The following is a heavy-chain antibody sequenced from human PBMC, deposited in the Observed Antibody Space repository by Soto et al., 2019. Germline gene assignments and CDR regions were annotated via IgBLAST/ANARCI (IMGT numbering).Heavy chain of an antibody. V-gene: IGHV1-18*01. CDR1: GYTFTNYA. D-gene: IGHD6-13*01. J-gene: IGHJ4*02. CDR3: ARDLAAAGPFDC. CDR2: ISAYNGNT. Sequence: QVQLVQSGAEVKKPGASVKVSCKACGYTFTNYAFSWVRQAPGQGLEWMGWISAYNGNTNYPQKLQGRVTMTTDTSTSTAYMELRSLRSDDTAVYYCARDLAAAGPFDCRGQGTLVTVSS.